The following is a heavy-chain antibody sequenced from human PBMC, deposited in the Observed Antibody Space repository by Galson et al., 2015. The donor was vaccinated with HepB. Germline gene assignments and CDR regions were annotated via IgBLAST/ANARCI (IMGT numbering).Heavy chain of an antibody. J-gene: IGHJ5*02. V-gene: IGHV3-7*01. CDR1: GFTFSRYW. D-gene: IGHD3-3*01. Sequence: SLRLSCAASGFTFSRYWMSWVRQAPGKGLEWVANIKQGATEKYYVDSVKGRFTISRDDAKNSLYLQMDSLRAGDTAVYYCARDYAMSDFWSGFYGSWGQGTLVTVSS. CDR3: ARDYAMSDFWSGFYGS. CDR2: IKQGATEK.